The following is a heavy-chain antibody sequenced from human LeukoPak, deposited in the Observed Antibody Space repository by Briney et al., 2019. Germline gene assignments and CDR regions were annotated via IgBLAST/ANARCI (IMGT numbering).Heavy chain of an antibody. Sequence: PSGTLSLTCAVSGGSISTGNWWSWVRQSPDKGLEWIGEIYHSGSSNYNPSLKSRVTISVDTSKNQFSLKLSSVTAADTAVYYCTRPYYYDSSGSPDYWGQGTLVTVSS. J-gene: IGHJ4*02. V-gene: IGHV4-4*02. CDR1: GGSISTGNW. D-gene: IGHD3-22*01. CDR3: TRPYYYDSSGSPDY. CDR2: IYHSGSS.